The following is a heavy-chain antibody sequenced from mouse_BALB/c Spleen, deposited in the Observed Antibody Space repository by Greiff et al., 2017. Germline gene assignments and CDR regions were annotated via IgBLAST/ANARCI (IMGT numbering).Heavy chain of an antibody. V-gene: IGHV3-6*02. CDR1: GYSITSGYY. CDR2: ISYDGSN. J-gene: IGHJ4*01. Sequence: VQLKESGPGLVKPSQSLSLTCSVTGYSITSGYYWNWIRQFPGNKLEWMGYISYDGSNNYNPSLKNRISITRDTSKNQFFLKLNSVTTEDTATYYCALGGGNYYAMDYWGQGTSVTVSS. D-gene: IGHD2-1*01. CDR3: ALGGGNYYAMDY.